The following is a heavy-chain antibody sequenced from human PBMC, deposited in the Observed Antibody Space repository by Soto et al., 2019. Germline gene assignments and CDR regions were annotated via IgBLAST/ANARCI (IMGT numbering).Heavy chain of an antibody. J-gene: IGHJ5*02. CDR2: IYYSGST. D-gene: IGHD6-19*01. CDR1: GGSISSSSFH. V-gene: IGHV4-39*01. Sequence: QLQLQESGPGLVKPSETLSLTCTVSGGSISSSSFHWGWIRKPPVKGLEWIGSIYYSGSTYYNPSLRSRVTISVDTSNNLFSLTLSSVAAADTAVYYCARRERAAGTDWWFDPWGQGTLVTVSS. CDR3: ARRERAAGTDWWFDP.